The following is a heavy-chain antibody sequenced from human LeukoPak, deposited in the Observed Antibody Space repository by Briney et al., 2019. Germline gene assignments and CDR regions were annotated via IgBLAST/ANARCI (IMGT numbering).Heavy chain of an antibody. CDR3: ARAHGYSSRWTFDY. Sequence: GGSLRLSCAVSGFTFRSYAMSCVRQAPGKGLEWVASITGGGITAYYADSVKGRFTISRDNSKNTLYLQMNSLRAEDTAVYYCARAHGYSSRWTFDYWGQGTLVTVSS. J-gene: IGHJ4*02. D-gene: IGHD6-13*01. V-gene: IGHV3-23*01. CDR1: GFTFRSYA. CDR2: ITGGGITA.